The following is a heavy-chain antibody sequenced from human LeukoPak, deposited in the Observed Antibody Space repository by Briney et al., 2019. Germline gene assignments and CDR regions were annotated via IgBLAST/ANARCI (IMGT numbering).Heavy chain of an antibody. V-gene: IGHV4-38-2*02. CDR2: IYHSGST. CDR3: ARGSWLYYYDSSVCAFDI. Sequence: SETLSFNCTGSGYSISSGYFWGWIRQPPGKGLECIGTIYHSGSTYYNPSLKSRVTISVDTSKNQFPLKLSSVTAADTAVYYCARGSWLYYYDSSVCAFDIWGQGTMVTVSS. CDR1: GYSISSGYF. J-gene: IGHJ3*02. D-gene: IGHD3-22*01.